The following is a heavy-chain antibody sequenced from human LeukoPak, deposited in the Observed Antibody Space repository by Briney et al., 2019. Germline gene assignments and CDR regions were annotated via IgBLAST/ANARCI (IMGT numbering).Heavy chain of an antibody. J-gene: IGHJ4*02. V-gene: IGHV3-9*01. CDR1: GFTFDDYG. Sequence: GRSLRLSCAASGFTFDDYGMHWVRQGPGKGLEWVSGISWNSGTIGYADSVKGRFTISRDNAKNSLYLQMNSLRDEDTALYFCARDQRLGISAASLDYWGQGTLVTVSS. CDR3: ARDQRLGISAASLDY. CDR2: ISWNSGTI. D-gene: IGHD6-13*01.